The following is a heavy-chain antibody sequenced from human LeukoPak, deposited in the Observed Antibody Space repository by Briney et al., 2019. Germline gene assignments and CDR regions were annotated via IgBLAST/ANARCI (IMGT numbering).Heavy chain of an antibody. CDR3: ARAERSSALNSSGWRYLDY. J-gene: IGHJ4*02. Sequence: SETLSLTCAVYGGSFSGYYWSWIRQPPGKGLEWIGEINHSGSTNYNPSLKSRVTISVDTSKNQFSLKLSSVTAADTAVYYCARAERSSALNSSGWRYLDYWGQGTLVTVSS. CDR2: INHSGST. D-gene: IGHD6-19*01. V-gene: IGHV4-34*01. CDR1: GGSFSGYY.